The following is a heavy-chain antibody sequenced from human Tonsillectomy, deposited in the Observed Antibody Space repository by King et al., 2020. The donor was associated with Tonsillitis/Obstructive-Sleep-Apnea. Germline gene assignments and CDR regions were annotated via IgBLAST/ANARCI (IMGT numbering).Heavy chain of an antibody. V-gene: IGHV3-33*01. CDR3: ARDSDDTSHNFDY. Sequence: VQLVESGGGVVQPGRSLRLSCAASGFTFSNFAIHWVRQAPGKGLELVAVIWYDGSYKYYADSVKGRFTISRDNSKNTIYLQMNSLRAEDTAVYYCARDSDDTSHNFDYWGQGTLVTVSS. D-gene: IGHD2-2*01. J-gene: IGHJ4*02. CDR1: GFTFSNFA. CDR2: IWYDGSYK.